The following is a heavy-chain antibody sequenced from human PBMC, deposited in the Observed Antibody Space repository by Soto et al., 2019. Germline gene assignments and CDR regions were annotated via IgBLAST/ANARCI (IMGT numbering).Heavy chain of an antibody. D-gene: IGHD3-10*01. CDR2: IYYSGST. Sequence: PSETLSLTCTFSGGSISSGGYCWSWIPQHPGKGLEWIGYIYYSGSTNYNPSLKSRVTISVDTSKNQFSLKLSSVTAADTAVYYCARDLGITMVRGVIYYGMDVWGQGTTVTVSS. CDR3: ARDLGITMVRGVIYYGMDV. V-gene: IGHV4-61*08. J-gene: IGHJ6*02. CDR1: GGSISSGGYC.